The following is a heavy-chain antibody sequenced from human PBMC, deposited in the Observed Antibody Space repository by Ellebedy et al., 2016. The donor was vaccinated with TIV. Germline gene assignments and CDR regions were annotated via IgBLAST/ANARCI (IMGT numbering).Heavy chain of an antibody. CDR2: ISHAGGTG. J-gene: IGHJ6*02. CDR1: RFTLSSYG. Sequence: PGGSLRLSCAASRFTLSSYGLHWVRQAPGEGLEWVASISHAGGTGYYADSVKGRFTISRDHAKNTLYLQMNSLRPEDTAIYYCAREDVATTTYYYGMDVWGQGTAVAVSS. CDR3: AREDVATTTYYYGMDV. D-gene: IGHD5-12*01. V-gene: IGHV3-30*05.